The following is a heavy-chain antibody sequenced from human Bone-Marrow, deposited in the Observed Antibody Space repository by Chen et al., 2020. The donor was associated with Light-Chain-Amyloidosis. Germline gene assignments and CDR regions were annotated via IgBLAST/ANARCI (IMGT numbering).Heavy chain of an antibody. CDR3: TRKGGYFDF. D-gene: IGHD3-10*01. Sequence: VQLVESGGGLVQPGGSLRLSCATSGFNFSSFGMSWVRWAPGKGLEWVSTVSGSTVSTYYAGAVKGRFIISRDKFKSTLYLQMNSLRAGDTAVYFCTRKGGYFDFWGQGSLVTVSS. V-gene: IGHV3-23*04. CDR2: VSGSTVST. J-gene: IGHJ4*02. CDR1: GFNFSSFG.